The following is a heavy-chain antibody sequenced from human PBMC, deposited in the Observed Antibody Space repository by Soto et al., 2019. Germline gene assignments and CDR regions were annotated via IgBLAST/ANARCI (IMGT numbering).Heavy chain of an antibody. Sequence: PGGSLRLSCAPSGFSVSTAYMNWVRQAPGKGLEWVSVIYSDGSAYYADSVKGRFTISRDNSKNTMYLQMNSLRAEDTAVYYCAREKDLVFDALGVWGQGTPVTVSS. CDR1: GFSVSTAY. D-gene: IGHD2-15*01. J-gene: IGHJ3*01. CDR3: AREKDLVFDALGV. V-gene: IGHV3-66*01. CDR2: IYSDGSA.